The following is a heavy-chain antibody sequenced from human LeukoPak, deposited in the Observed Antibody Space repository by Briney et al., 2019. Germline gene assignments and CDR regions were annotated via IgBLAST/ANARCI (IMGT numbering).Heavy chain of an antibody. J-gene: IGHJ4*02. CDR1: GFTFTTFW. CDR3: AKVAKYYYGSETYYFFEH. V-gene: IGHV3-7*01. Sequence: GGSLRLSCAASGFTFTTFWMSWVRQAPGKGRGWVANIKKDGTEKTYVDSVKGGFPISRDNAKNSLYLQMNRLRVEDTAVYYCAKVAKYYYGSETYYFFEHWGQGTPVTASS. D-gene: IGHD3-10*01. CDR2: IKKDGTEK.